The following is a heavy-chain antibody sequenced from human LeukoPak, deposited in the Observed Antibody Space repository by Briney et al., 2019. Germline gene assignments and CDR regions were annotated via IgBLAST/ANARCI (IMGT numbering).Heavy chain of an antibody. CDR3: AAYAPPDFDY. CDR1: GGTFSSYA. CDR2: IIPIFGTA. V-gene: IGHV1-69*13. Sequence: ASVKVSCKASGGTFSSYAISWVRQAPGQGLEWMVGIIPIFGTANYAQKFQGRVTITADESTSTAYMELSSLRSEDTAVYYCAAYAPPDFDYWGQGTLVTVSS. D-gene: IGHD2-2*01. J-gene: IGHJ4*02.